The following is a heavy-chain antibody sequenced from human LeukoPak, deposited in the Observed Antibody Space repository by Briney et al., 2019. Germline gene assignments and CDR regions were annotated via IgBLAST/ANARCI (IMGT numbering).Heavy chain of an antibody. CDR1: GFTFSSYG. CDR3: AKGVYGDIFNY. D-gene: IGHD4-17*01. V-gene: IGHV3-30*18. Sequence: GRSLRLSCAASGFTFSSYGMHWVRQAPGKGLEWVAVISYDGSNKYYADSVKGRFTISRDNSKNTLYLQMNSLRAEDTAVYYCAKGVYGDIFNYWGQGTLVTVSS. CDR2: ISYDGSNK. J-gene: IGHJ4*02.